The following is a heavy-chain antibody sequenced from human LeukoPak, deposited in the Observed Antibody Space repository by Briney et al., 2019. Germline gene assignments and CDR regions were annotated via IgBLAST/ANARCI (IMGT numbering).Heavy chain of an antibody. V-gene: IGHV4-59*08. CDR2: IYYSGST. D-gene: IGHD3-10*01. J-gene: IGHJ4*02. Sequence: SETLSLTCTVSGGSISSYYWSWIRQPPGKGLEWIGYIYYSGSTYYNPSLKSRVTISVDTSTNQFSLKLSSVTAADTAVYYCARLDGSGSYHPPFFDYWGQGTLVTVSS. CDR3: ARLDGSGSYHPPFFDY. CDR1: GGSISSYY.